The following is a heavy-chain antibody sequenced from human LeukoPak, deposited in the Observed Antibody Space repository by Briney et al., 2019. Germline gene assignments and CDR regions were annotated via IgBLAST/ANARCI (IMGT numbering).Heavy chain of an antibody. CDR1: GFTFSSYA. J-gene: IGHJ3*02. Sequence: LRLSCAASGFTFSSYAMSWIRQHPGKGLEWIGYIYYSGSTYYNPSLKSRVTISVDTSKNQFSLKLSSVTAADTAVYYCARRARRIAAAGNFGAFDIWGQGTMVTVSS. V-gene: IGHV4-31*02. CDR2: IYYSGST. D-gene: IGHD6-13*01. CDR3: ARRARRIAAAGNFGAFDI.